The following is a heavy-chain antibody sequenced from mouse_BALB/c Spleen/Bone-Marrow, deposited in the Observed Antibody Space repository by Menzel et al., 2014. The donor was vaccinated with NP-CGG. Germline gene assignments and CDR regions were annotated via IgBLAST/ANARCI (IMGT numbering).Heavy chain of an antibody. CDR2: IWAGGGT. V-gene: IGHV2-9*02. CDR3: AREGRGYYGSSGAAMDY. J-gene: IGHJ4*01. D-gene: IGHD1-1*01. Sequence: VQLVESGPGLVAPSQSLSISCTVSGFSLASYGVHWVRQPPGQGLEWLGVIWAGGGTNYNSALMSRLSINKDNSKSQVFLKMNSLQTDDTAMYYCAREGRGYYGSSGAAMDYWGQGTTVTVPS. CDR1: GFSLASYG.